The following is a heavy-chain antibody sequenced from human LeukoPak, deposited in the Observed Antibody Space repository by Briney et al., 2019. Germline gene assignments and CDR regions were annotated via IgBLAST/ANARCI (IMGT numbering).Heavy chain of an antibody. Sequence: GGSLRLSCAASGFTFSSYGMHWVRQAPGKGLEWVAVISYDGSNKYYADSVKGRFTISRDNTKNTLYLQMNSLRAEDTAVYYCARVSQQWLAKDYWGQGTLVTVSS. J-gene: IGHJ4*02. CDR1: GFTFSSYG. CDR2: ISYDGSNK. V-gene: IGHV3-30*03. CDR3: ARVSQQWLAKDY. D-gene: IGHD6-19*01.